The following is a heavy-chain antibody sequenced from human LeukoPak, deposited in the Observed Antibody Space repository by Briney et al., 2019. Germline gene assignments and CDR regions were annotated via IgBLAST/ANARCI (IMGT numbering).Heavy chain of an antibody. V-gene: IGHV3-23*01. CDR3: AKVGGRCSGDICYPTLGYYYYMDV. CDR2: INDRGGST. J-gene: IGHJ6*03. CDR1: GFTFRNYA. D-gene: IGHD2-15*01. Sequence: PGGSLRLSCAASGFTFRNYAMSWVRQAPGKGLEWVSSINDRGGSTYYADSVKGRFTISRDNSKNTLYLQMNSLRVEDTAVFYCAKVGGRCSGDICYPTLGYYYYMDVWGKGTTVTVSS.